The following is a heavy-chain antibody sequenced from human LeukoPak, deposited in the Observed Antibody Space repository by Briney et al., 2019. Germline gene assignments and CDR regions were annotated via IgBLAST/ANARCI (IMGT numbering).Heavy chain of an antibody. V-gene: IGHV4-39*01. CDR3: ARRKDYYYSYMDV. J-gene: IGHJ6*03. Sequence: PSETLSLTCSVSGDSISTSSYYWGWIRQPPGKGLEWIGTIYYSGSTYYNPSLTSRVTISVDTSKNQFSLKLSSVTAADTAVYYCARRKDYYYSYMDVWGKGTTVTISS. CDR2: IYYSGST. CDR1: GDSISTSSYY.